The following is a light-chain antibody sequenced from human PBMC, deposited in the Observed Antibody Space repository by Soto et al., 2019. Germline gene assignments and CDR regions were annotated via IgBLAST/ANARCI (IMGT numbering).Light chain of an antibody. CDR1: QSVSSSY. Sequence: EIVLTQSPGTLSLSPGERATLSCSAGQSVSSSYLARKQQKPGHPHRLLIFCTSSRATGIPDRFTGIGSGTDFTLTITRLEPEDFAVYYCQHYRTSFGGGTKVEIK. V-gene: IGKV3-20*01. J-gene: IGKJ4*01. CDR2: CTS. CDR3: QHYRTS.